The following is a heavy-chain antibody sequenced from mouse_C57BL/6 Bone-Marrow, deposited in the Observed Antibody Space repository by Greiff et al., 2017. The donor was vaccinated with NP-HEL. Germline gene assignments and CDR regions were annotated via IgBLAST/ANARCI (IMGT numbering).Heavy chain of an antibody. Sequence: VQLQQSGPELVKPGASVKISCKASGYAFSSSWMHWVKQRPGQGLEWIGQIYPGDGDTNYNGKFKGKATLTVDKSSSTAYMQLSSLTSEDSAVCFCATADNYAYDNSYEENRFDYWGQGTTLTVSS. V-gene: IGHV1-82*01. D-gene: IGHD1-1*01. CDR2: IYPGDGDT. J-gene: IGHJ2*01. CDR3: ATADNYAYDNSYEENRFDY. CDR1: GYAFSSSW.